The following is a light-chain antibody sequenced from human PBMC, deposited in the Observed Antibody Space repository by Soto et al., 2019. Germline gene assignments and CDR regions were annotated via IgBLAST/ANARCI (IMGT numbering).Light chain of an antibody. J-gene: IGKJ1*01. Sequence: EIVMTQSPATLSVSPGERVTLSCRASQSVSSNLAWYQQKPGQAPRLLIYGASTRATGIPARFSGSGSGTEFTLTISSLQSEDFAVYYCQQYNNWPQTFGHGTKVEI. CDR1: QSVSSN. CDR3: QQYNNWPQT. CDR2: GAS. V-gene: IGKV3-15*01.